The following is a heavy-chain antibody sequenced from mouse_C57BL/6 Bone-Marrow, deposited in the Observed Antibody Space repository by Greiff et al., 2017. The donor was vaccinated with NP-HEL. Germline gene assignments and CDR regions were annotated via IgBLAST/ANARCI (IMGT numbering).Heavy chain of an antibody. CDR2: INPGSGGT. Sequence: QVQLQQSGAELVRPGTSVKVSCKASGYAFTNYLIEWVKQRPGQGLEWIGVINPGSGGTNYNEKFKGKATLTVDTSSSTAYMQLSSLTSEDSAVYYCARDYPGFAYWGQGTLVTVSA. D-gene: IGHD5-5*01. CDR3: ARDYPGFAY. CDR1: GYAFTNYL. V-gene: IGHV1-54*01. J-gene: IGHJ3*01.